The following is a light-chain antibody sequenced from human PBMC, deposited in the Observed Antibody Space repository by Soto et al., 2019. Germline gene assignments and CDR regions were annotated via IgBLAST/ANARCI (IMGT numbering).Light chain of an antibody. J-gene: IGKJ4*01. CDR3: QQYNSSPVT. V-gene: IGKV1-5*03. CDR2: QAS. CDR1: QNINTW. Sequence: GDRVTIACRASQNINTWLAWYQQKPGKAPKFLLYQASSVQSGVPSRLSGSGSGTEFTLTISSLQPDDFATYYCQQYNSSPVTFGGGTKVDXK.